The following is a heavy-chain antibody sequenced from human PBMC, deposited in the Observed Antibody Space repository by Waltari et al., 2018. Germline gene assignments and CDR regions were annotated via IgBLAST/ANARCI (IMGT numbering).Heavy chain of an antibody. V-gene: IGHV3-21*01. CDR1: GFTFSSYS. CDR2: LSSSSSYI. J-gene: IGHJ6*02. CDR3: ARDACITIFGVVIPHYYYYGMDV. D-gene: IGHD3-3*01. Sequence: EVQLVESGGGLVKPGGSLRLSCAASGFTFSSYSMNWVRQAPGKGLEWVSSLSSSSSYIYYAGSVKGRVTISGDNAKNSLYLQMNSLRAEDTAVYYCARDACITIFGVVIPHYYYYGMDVWGQGTTVTVSS.